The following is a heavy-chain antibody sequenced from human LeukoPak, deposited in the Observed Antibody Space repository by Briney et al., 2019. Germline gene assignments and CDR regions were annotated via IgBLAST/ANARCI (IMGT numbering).Heavy chain of an antibody. V-gene: IGHV5-51*01. Sequence: GESLKTSCKGSGYSFSSYWIAWVRQMPGKGLEWMGIIYPGDSDTTYSPSFQGQVTISADKSISTAYLQWSSLKASDTAMYFCARRRSSTLIDYWGQGTLVTVSP. CDR3: ARRRSSTLIDY. CDR1: GYSFSSYW. J-gene: IGHJ4*02. CDR2: IYPGDSDT. D-gene: IGHD3-10*01.